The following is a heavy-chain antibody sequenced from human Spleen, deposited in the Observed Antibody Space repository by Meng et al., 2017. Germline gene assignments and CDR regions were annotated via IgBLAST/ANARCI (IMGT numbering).Heavy chain of an antibody. CDR3: AKSSLHAGTLYFDS. Sequence: QVQLVQSGAEVKNPGASAQVSCKTSGYSFTTYGIHWVRQAPGQSLEWMGWVNAASGNTRYSQKFQDRVTINRDTSASSAYMEVSSLRSEDTAVYYCAKSSLHAGTLYFDSWGQGTLVTVSS. CDR1: GYSFTTYG. J-gene: IGHJ4*02. D-gene: IGHD2-21*02. CDR2: VNAASGNT. V-gene: IGHV1-3*01.